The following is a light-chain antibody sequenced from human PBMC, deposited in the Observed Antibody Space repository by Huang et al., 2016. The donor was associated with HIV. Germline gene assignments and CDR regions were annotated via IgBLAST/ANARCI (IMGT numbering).Light chain of an antibody. V-gene: IGKV1-5*03. J-gene: IGKJ4*01. CDR3: QQYNSLLT. CDR1: QSISSW. CDR2: KAS. Sequence: IQMTQSPSTLSASVGDSVTITCRASQSISSWLAWDQHTPGKGPKLLIYKASSLQTGAPSRFSGTGSGTEFTFTITSLQPDDSATYYCQQYNSLLTFGGGTKVEIK.